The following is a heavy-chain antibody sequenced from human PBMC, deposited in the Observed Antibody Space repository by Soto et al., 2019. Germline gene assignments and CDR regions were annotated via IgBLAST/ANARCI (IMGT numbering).Heavy chain of an antibody. CDR2: ISYDGSNK. D-gene: IGHD5-12*01. CDR3: AKDLDIVATIFDY. Sequence: GGSLRLSCAASGFTFSSYGMHWVRQAPGKGLEWVAVISYDGSNKYYADSVKGRFTISRDNSKNTLYLQMNSLRAEDTAVYYCAKDLDIVATIFDYWGQGTLVTVSS. CDR1: GFTFSSYG. V-gene: IGHV3-30*18. J-gene: IGHJ4*02.